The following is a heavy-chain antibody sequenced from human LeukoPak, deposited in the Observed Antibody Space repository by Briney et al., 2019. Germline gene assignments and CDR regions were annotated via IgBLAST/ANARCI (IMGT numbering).Heavy chain of an antibody. CDR2: IIPIFGTA. CDR1: GGTFSSYA. Sequence: SVKVSCKASGGTFSSYAISWVRQAPGQGLEWMGGIIPIFGTANYAQKFQGRVTITADESTSTAYMELSSLRSEDTAVYYCARGVGGYCSGGSCYYYYMDVWGKGTTVTVSS. D-gene: IGHD2-15*01. J-gene: IGHJ6*03. V-gene: IGHV1-69*13. CDR3: ARGVGGYCSGGSCYYYYMDV.